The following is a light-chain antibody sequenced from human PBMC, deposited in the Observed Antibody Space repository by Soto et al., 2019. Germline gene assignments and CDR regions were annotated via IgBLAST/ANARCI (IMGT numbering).Light chain of an antibody. Sequence: EIVMTQSPATLSVSPGEGATLSCRASPSVTSDLAWYQQKPGQAPRLLIYDASTRATGIPARFSGSGSGTEFTLTISSLQSEDFAVYYCQQYYNWPPGTFGQGTKVEVK. V-gene: IGKV3-15*01. CDR3: QQYYNWPPGT. J-gene: IGKJ1*01. CDR2: DAS. CDR1: PSVTSD.